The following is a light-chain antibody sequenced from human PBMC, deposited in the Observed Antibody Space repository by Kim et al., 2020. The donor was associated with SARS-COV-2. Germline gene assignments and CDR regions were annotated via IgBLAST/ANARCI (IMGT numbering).Light chain of an antibody. CDR3: QTWGTGIWV. Sequence: QLVLTQSPSASASLGASVKLTCTLSSGHSNNAIAWHQQQPEKGPRYLMKLNSDGSHSKGDGIPDRFSGSSSGAERYLTISSLQSEDEADYYCQTWGTGIWVFGGGTKLTVL. CDR1: SGHSNNA. V-gene: IGLV4-69*01. J-gene: IGLJ3*02. CDR2: LNSDGSH.